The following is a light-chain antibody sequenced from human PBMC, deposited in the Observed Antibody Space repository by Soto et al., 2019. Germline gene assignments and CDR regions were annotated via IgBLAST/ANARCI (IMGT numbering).Light chain of an antibody. CDR1: QSVSSSY. CDR2: GAS. V-gene: IGKV3-20*01. Sequence: EVMLTLSPGKMSPSPGERATLSCRTSQSVSSSYLAWYQQKPGQAPRLLIYGASSRATGIPDRFSGSGSGTDFTLTISRLEPEDFAVYYCQQYGSSAWTFGQGTKVDI. CDR3: QQYGSSAWT. J-gene: IGKJ1*01.